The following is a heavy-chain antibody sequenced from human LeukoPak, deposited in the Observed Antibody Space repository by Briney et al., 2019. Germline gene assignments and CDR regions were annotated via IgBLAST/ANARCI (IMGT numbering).Heavy chain of an antibody. CDR2: IDPNSGGT. CDR3: ARDGVFRGVIVY. V-gene: IGHV1-2*02. J-gene: IGHJ4*02. D-gene: IGHD3-10*01. Sequence: ASVKVSCKASGYTFTGYYMHWVRQAPGQGPEWMGWIDPNSGGTVYAQKFQGRLTMARDTSINTAYMEVSGLRSDDTAVYYCARDGVFRGVIVYWGQGTLVTVSS. CDR1: GYTFTGYY.